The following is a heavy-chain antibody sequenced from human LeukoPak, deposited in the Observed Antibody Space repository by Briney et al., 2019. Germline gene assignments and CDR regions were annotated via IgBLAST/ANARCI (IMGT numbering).Heavy chain of an antibody. CDR2: INPNSGGT. J-gene: IGHJ6*03. V-gene: IGHV1-2*02. CDR1: GYTFTGYY. D-gene: IGHD5-18*01. CDR3: ARGGFVRIQLWLPSGISYMDV. Sequence: ASVKVSCKASGYTFTGYYMHWVRQAPGQGLEWMGWINPNSGGTNYAQKFQGRVTMTRDTSISTAYMELSRLRSDDTAVYYCARGGFVRIQLWLPSGISYMDVWGKGTTVTISS.